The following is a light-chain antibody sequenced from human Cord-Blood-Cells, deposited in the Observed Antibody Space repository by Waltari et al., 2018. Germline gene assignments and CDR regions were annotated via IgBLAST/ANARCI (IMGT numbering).Light chain of an antibody. CDR3: QQSYSTPRT. V-gene: IGKV1-39*01. CDR2: AAS. Sequence: DIQITESPSSLSASVGDSVTIPCRPSQSISSYLNWYQQKPGKAPKLLIYAASSLQSGVPSRFSGSGSGTDFTLTISSLQPEYFATYYCQQSYSTPRTFGPGTKVDIK. J-gene: IGKJ3*01. CDR1: QSISSY.